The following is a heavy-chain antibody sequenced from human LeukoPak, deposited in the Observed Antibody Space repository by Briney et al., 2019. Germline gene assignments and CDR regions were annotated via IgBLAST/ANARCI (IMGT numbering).Heavy chain of an antibody. D-gene: IGHD2-2*03. Sequence: SVKVSCKASGGTFSSYAISWVRQAPGQGLEWMGRIIPILGIANYAQKSQGRVTITADKSTSTAYMELSSLRSEDTAVYYCAFGYCSSTSCYGDLLDVWGQGTTVTVSS. CDR2: IIPILGIA. CDR1: GGTFSSYA. V-gene: IGHV1-69*04. CDR3: AFGYCSSTSCYGDLLDV. J-gene: IGHJ6*02.